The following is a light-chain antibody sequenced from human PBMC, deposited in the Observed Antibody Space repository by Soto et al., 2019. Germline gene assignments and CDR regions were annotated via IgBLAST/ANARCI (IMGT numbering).Light chain of an antibody. J-gene: IGKJ5*01. CDR3: QQYYDLPIT. CDR1: QDIDKY. V-gene: IGKV1-33*01. CDR2: DVT. Sequence: DIHTTQSPSSLSASVGDRVTLTCQASQDIDKYLNWYQQKPGKAPKLLIDDVTNLETGVPSRFSGSGSGTHFTFTIGSLQPEDIATYYCQQYYDLPITFGQGTRLEIK.